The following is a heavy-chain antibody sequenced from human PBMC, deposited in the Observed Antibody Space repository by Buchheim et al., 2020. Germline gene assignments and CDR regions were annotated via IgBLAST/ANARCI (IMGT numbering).Heavy chain of an antibody. CDR3: VRDPDSSGSGDY. Sequence: EVQLVESGGGLVKPGGSLRLSCAASGFSFSSYSMNWVRQAPGKGLEWVSSISSYSSYMYYAASVKGRFTISRDKAKKSLYLQMNSLRVEDTAVYFCVRDPDSSGSGDYWGQGTL. V-gene: IGHV3-21*01. CDR1: GFSFSSYS. J-gene: IGHJ4*02. CDR2: ISSYSSYM. D-gene: IGHD3-22*01.